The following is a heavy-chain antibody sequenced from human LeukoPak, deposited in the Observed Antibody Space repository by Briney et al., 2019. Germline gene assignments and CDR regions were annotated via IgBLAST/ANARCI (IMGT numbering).Heavy chain of an antibody. CDR2: ISSSSSYI. Sequence: GGSLRLSCAASGSTFSSYSMNWVRQAPGKGLEWVSSISSSSSYIYYADSVKGRFTISRDNAKNSLYLQMNSLRAEDTAVYYCARTGSSGGAFDIWGQGTMVTVSS. D-gene: IGHD6-6*01. J-gene: IGHJ3*02. V-gene: IGHV3-21*01. CDR3: ARTGSSGGAFDI. CDR1: GSTFSSYS.